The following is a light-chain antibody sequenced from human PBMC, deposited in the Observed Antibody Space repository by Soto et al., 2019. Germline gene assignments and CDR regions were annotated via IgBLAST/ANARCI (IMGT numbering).Light chain of an antibody. J-gene: IGKJ4*01. V-gene: IGKV1-27*01. CDR2: WAS. CDR3: QQFYSSPLT. CDR1: QSISHY. Sequence: DIQMTQSPSSLSASVGDRVTITCRASQSISHYLSWYQQKPGKAPKLLIYWASSRESGVPDRFTGSGSGTDFTLSISSLQAEDVAVYYCQQFYSSPLTFGGGTKVDIK.